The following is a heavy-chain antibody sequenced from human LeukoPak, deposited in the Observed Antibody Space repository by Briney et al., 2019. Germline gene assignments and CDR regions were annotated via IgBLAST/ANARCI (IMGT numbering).Heavy chain of an antibody. CDR3: ARDYHPTGDPQNWFDP. Sequence: ASVKVSCKASGGTFSSYAISWVRQAPGQGLEWMGGIIPIFGTANYTQKFQGRVTITADESTSTAYMELSSLRSEDTAVYYCARDYHPTGDPQNWFDPWGQGTLVTVSS. V-gene: IGHV1-69*13. CDR2: IIPIFGTA. CDR1: GGTFSSYA. J-gene: IGHJ5*02. D-gene: IGHD7-27*01.